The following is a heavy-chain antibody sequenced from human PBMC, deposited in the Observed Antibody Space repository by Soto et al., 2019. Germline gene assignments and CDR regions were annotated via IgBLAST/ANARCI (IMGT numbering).Heavy chain of an antibody. CDR3: AGHLRNDFWSANNAFDI. CDR2: IYYSGST. D-gene: IGHD3-3*01. V-gene: IGHV4-59*08. Sequence: SETLSLTCTVSGGSISSYYWSWIRQPPGKGLEWIGYIYYSGSTNYNPSLKSRVTISVDTSKNQFSLKLSSVTAADTAVYYCAGHLRNDFWSANNAFDIWGQGTMVTVSS. CDR1: GGSISSYY. J-gene: IGHJ3*02.